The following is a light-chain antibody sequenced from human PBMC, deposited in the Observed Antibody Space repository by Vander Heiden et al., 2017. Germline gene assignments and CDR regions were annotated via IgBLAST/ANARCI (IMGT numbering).Light chain of an antibody. CDR3: CSYAGSTTYV. V-gene: IGLV2-23*02. CDR1: STDVANYNL. J-gene: IGLJ1*01. Sequence: QSDLTQPAPVSGSPGQSITISCTGTSTDVANYNLVSWYQQHPGKAPKFMIYEVNKRPSGVSNRFSGSKSDNTASLTISGLQAEDECDYYCCSYAGSTTYVFGTGTKVSVL. CDR2: EVN.